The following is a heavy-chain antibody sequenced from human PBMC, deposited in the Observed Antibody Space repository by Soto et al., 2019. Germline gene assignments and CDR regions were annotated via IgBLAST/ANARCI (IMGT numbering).Heavy chain of an antibody. V-gene: IGHV4-59*08. CDR2: IYYSGTTT. CDR1: GGSINHYY. D-gene: IGHD4-4*01. J-gene: IGHJ4*02. CDR3: ARTLGPQVTGYVDSDYRWTIDQ. Sequence: SETLSLTCTVSGGSINHYYWTWIRQPPGKGLEWMGYIYYSGTTTNYNPSLKSRVTLSVDTSKNQFFLRLTSVTAADTGVYFCARTLGPQVTGYVDSDYRWTIDQWGQGTLVTVSS.